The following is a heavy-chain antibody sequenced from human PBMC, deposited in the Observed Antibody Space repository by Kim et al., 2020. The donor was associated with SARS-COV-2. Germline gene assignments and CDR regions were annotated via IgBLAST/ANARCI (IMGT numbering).Heavy chain of an antibody. Sequence: YNPSLESLVTISVDASKNQFSRKLSSVTAAETAVYYCAVAAAGTRADVDYXGQGTLVTVSS. J-gene: IGHJ4*02. D-gene: IGHD6-13*01. CDR3: AVAAAGTRADVDY. V-gene: IGHV4-34*01.